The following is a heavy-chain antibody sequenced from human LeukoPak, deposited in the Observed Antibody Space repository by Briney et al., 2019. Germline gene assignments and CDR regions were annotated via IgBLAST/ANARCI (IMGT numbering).Heavy chain of an antibody. CDR3: ARDLDSGYETVAFDI. J-gene: IGHJ3*02. V-gene: IGHV4-4*07. CDR2: IYTSGST. D-gene: IGHD5-12*01. Sequence: PSETLSLTCTVSGGSISSYYWSWIRQPAGKGLEWIGRIYTSGSTNYNPPLKSRVTMSVDTSKNQFSLKLSSVTAADTAVYYCARDLDSGYETVAFDIWGQGTMVTVSS. CDR1: GGSISSYY.